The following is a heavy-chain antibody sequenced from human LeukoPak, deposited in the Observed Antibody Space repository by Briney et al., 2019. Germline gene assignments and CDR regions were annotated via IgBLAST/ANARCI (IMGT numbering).Heavy chain of an antibody. J-gene: IGHJ4*02. CDR1: GGSISSYY. CDR2: INYSGST. V-gene: IGHV4-59*01. CDR3: ARDRGRGYDLNELDY. D-gene: IGHD5-12*01. Sequence: SETLSLTCTVSGGSISSYYWSWIRQPPGKGLEWIGCINYSGSTNYNPSLKSRVTVSLDASKNQFSLKLTSVTAADTAVYYCARDRGRGYDLNELDYWGQGTLVTVSS.